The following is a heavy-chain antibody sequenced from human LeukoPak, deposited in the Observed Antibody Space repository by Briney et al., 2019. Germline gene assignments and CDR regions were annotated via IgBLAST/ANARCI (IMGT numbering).Heavy chain of an antibody. V-gene: IGHV1-2*02. CDR2: INPNSGGT. D-gene: IGHD3-16*01. J-gene: IGHJ4*02. CDR3: ARLVHSGVGEDDY. CDR1: GYTFTGYY. Sequence: GASVKVSCKASGYTFTGYYMHWVRQAPGQGLEWMGWINPNSGGTNYAQKFQGRVTMTRDTSISTAYMELSRLRSDDTAVYYCARLVHSGVGEDDYWGQGTLVTVSS.